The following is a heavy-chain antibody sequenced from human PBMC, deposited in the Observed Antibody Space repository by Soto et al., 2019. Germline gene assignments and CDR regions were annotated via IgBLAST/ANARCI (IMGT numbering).Heavy chain of an antibody. V-gene: IGHV3-23*01. D-gene: IGHD6-19*01. J-gene: IGHJ4*01. CDR3: AYVAPRPTGWYYSHA. CDR1: GFTFNRQD. CDR2: VSASGDDT. Sequence: GGSLRLSCAASGFTFNRQDMGWVRQAPGMGLEWVSGVSASGDDTQYADSVKGRFTISRDNSQNMLYLQMSSLRVEDTAVYYCAYVAPRPTGWYYSHAWGHGALVTV.